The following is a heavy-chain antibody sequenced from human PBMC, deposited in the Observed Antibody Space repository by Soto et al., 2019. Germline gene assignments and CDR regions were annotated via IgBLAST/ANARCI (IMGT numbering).Heavy chain of an antibody. J-gene: IGHJ4*02. CDR3: ARRPHCSGGICYYGLDN. D-gene: IGHD2-15*01. V-gene: IGHV1-8*01. Sequence: ASVKVSCKASGYTFTNSDINWVRQAPGQGLEWMGWMNPDSGHAAYAQKFQGRVTLTTNTSTSTVYMEMRSLGSEDTAVYYCARRPHCSGGICYYGLDNWGQGTLVTVSS. CDR1: GYTFTNSD. CDR2: MNPDSGHA.